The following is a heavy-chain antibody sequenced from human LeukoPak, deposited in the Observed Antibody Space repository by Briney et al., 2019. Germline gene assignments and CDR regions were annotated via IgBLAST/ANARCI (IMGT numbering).Heavy chain of an antibody. CDR2: ISYDGSNK. CDR3: ARAAPQLERRGGWYFQH. V-gene: IGHV3-30-3*01. J-gene: IGHJ1*01. D-gene: IGHD1-1*01. CDR1: GFTFSSYA. Sequence: GRSLRLSCAASGFTFSSYAMHWVRQAPGKGLEWVAVISYDGSNKYYADSVKGRFTISRDNSKNTLYLQMNSLRAEDTAVYYCARAAPQLERRGGWYFQHWGQGTLATVSS.